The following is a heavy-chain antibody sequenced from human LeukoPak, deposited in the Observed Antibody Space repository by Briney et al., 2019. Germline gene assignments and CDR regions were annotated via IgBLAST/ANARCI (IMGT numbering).Heavy chain of an antibody. D-gene: IGHD1-1*01. CDR1: GYSISSGYY. J-gene: IGHJ5*02. CDR3: ARGYDLKRFDP. V-gene: IGHV4-38-2*02. Sequence: NPSETLSLXCTVSGYSISSGYYWGWIRQPPGKGLEWIGSIYHSGSTYYNPSLKSRVTISVDTSKNQFSLKLSSVTAADTAVYYCARGYDLKRFDPWGQGTLVTVSS. CDR2: IYHSGST.